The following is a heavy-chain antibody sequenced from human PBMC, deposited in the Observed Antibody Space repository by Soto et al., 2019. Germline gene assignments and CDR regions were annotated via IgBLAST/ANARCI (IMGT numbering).Heavy chain of an antibody. V-gene: IGHV5-10-1*01. CDR2: IDPSDSKT. CDR3: ASSTYYDTGGYTFDY. Sequence: LGESLKISCKGSGYSFTSHWINWVRQMPGKGLEWMGTIDPSDSKTNYNPSFQGRVTISTDKSISTAYLQWSSLEASDTAMYYCASSTYYDTGGYTFDYWGQGTLVTVS. J-gene: IGHJ4*02. D-gene: IGHD3-22*01. CDR1: GYSFTSHW.